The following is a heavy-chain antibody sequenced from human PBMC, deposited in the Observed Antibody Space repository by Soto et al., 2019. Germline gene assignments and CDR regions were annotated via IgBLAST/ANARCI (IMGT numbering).Heavy chain of an antibody. D-gene: IGHD3-22*01. J-gene: IGHJ4*02. CDR1: GGTFSSYA. CDR3: ATRYDSSGYLFDY. Sequence: GASVKVSCKASGGTFSSYAISWVRQAPGQGLEWMGGIIPIFGTANYAQKFQGRVTITADESTSTAYMELSSLRSEDTAVYYCATRYDSSGYLFDYWGKGTLVTVSS. CDR2: IIPIFGTA. V-gene: IGHV1-69*13.